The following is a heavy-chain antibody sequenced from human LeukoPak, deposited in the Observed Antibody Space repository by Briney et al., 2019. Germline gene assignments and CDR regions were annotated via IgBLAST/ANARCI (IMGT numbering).Heavy chain of an antibody. CDR1: GDSISSGSYY. V-gene: IGHV4-61*02. CDR2: IYTSGST. CDR3: ATTRWTSERGGFDY. D-gene: IGHD1-1*01. J-gene: IGHJ4*02. Sequence: SETLSLTCTVSGDSISSGSYYWSWIRQPAGKGLEWIGCIYTSGSTKYNPSLKSRVTISLDTSKNQFSLKVSSVTAADTAMYYCATTRWTSERGGFDYWGQGTLVTVSS.